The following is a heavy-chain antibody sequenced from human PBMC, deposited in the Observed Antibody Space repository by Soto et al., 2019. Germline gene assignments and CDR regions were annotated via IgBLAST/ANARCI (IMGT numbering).Heavy chain of an antibody. Sequence: QVQLVQSGAEVKKPGASVKVSCKASGYTFTSYAMPWVRQAPGQRLEWMGWINAGNGNTKYSQKFQGRVTITRDTYASTAYMELSSLRSEDTAVYYCARGIGQVFGCGYNWFDPWGQGTLVTVSS. CDR1: GYTFTSYA. D-gene: IGHD2-21*01. V-gene: IGHV1-3*01. CDR2: INAGNGNT. CDR3: ARGIGQVFGCGYNWFDP. J-gene: IGHJ5*02.